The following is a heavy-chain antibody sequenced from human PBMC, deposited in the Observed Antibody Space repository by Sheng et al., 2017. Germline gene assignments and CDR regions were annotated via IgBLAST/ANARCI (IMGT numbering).Heavy chain of an antibody. CDR2: IHYRGST. J-gene: IGHJ4*02. Sequence: QLQLQESGPGLVKPSETLSLTCTVSGGSISSSDYYWGWIRQSPGKGLEWIGSIHYRGSTYYNSSLKSRVTISVDTSKNQFSLKLSSVTAADTAMYYCARGVYIDYWGQGTLVAVSS. D-gene: IGHD2-8*01. V-gene: IGHV4-39*07. CDR3: ARGVYIDY. CDR1: GGSISSSDYY.